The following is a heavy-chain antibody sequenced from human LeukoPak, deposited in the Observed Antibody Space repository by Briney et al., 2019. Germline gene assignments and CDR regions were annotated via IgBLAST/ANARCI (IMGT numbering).Heavy chain of an antibody. J-gene: IGHJ3*02. V-gene: IGHV1-69*04. CDR2: IIPILGIA. CDR3: ARAGSLEQQTHAFDI. D-gene: IGHD3-16*02. CDR1: GGTFSSYA. Sequence: SVKVSCKASGGTFSSYAISWVRQAPGQGLEWMGRIIPILGIANYAQKFQGRVTITADKSTSTAYMELSSLRSEDTAVYYCARAGSLEQQTHAFDIWGQGTMVTVSS.